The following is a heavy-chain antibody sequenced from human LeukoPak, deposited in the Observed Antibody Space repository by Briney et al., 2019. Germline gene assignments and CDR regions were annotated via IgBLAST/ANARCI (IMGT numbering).Heavy chain of an antibody. CDR3: ARSLEAGYSSSWYWGY. J-gene: IGHJ4*02. D-gene: IGHD6-13*01. Sequence: RGSLRLSCAASGFIFSNYAMSWVRQAPGKGLEWVSYISSSGSTIYYADSVKGRFTISRDNAKNSLYLQMNSLRAEDTAVYYCARSLEAGYSSSWYWGYWGQGTLVTVSS. V-gene: IGHV3-11*04. CDR2: ISSSGSTI. CDR1: GFIFSNYA.